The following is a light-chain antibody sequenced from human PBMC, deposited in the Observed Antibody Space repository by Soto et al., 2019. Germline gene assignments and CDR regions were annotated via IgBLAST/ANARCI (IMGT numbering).Light chain of an antibody. Sequence: IVLTQSPATLSLSPGERAALSCRASQSVSTSLAWYQHKPGQAPRLIIYDASKRAPGIPARFSGSGSGTDFTLTISSPEPEDFAVYYCQQYGSSPRTFGQGTKLEIK. CDR1: QSVSTS. CDR2: DAS. J-gene: IGKJ2*01. V-gene: IGKV3-11*01. CDR3: QQYGSSPRT.